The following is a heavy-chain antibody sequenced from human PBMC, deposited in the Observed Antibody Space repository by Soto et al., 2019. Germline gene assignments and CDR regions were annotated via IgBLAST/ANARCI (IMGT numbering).Heavy chain of an antibody. CDR3: ASVTTVTNFDY. Sequence: GGSLRLSCAASGFTFSSYAMHWVRQAPGKGLEWVAVISYDGSNKYYADSVKGRFTISRDNSKNTLYLQMNSLRAEDTAVYYCASVTTVTNFDYWGQGTLGTVSS. D-gene: IGHD4-17*01. V-gene: IGHV3-30-3*01. J-gene: IGHJ4*02. CDR1: GFTFSSYA. CDR2: ISYDGSNK.